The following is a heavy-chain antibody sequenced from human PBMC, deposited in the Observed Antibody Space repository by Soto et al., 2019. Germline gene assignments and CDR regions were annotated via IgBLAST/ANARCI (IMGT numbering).Heavy chain of an antibody. D-gene: IGHD2-2*02. J-gene: IGHJ5*02. CDR2: IYYSGRT. CDR3: AGHVVVPAAIQGLDP. V-gene: IGHV4-39*01. Sequence: QLQLQESGPGLMKPSETLSLTCTVSGGSISSSSYYWGWIRHPPGKGLEGIGSIYYSGRTYYNPSLKSRVTISVDTSKIQSSLKLSSVTAADTAVYYCAGHVVVPAAIQGLDPWGQGTLVTVSS. CDR1: GGSISSSSYY.